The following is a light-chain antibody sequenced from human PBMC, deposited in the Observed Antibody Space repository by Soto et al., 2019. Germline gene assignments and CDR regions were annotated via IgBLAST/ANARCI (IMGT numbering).Light chain of an antibody. V-gene: IGLV2-14*01. CDR3: SSYTTTSSYV. J-gene: IGLJ1*01. CDR1: INDIGSYHY. Sequence: QSALTQPASVSGSPGQSITISCTGTINDIGSYHYVAWYQHHPGKAPKLIIYEVTHRPSGVSNRFSGSKSGNTASLTISGLQAEDEADYYCSSYTTTSSYVFATGTKVTVL. CDR2: EVT.